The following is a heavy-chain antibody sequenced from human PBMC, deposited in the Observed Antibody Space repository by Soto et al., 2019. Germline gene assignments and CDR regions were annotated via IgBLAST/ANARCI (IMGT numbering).Heavy chain of an antibody. D-gene: IGHD6-25*01. J-gene: IGHJ6*02. CDR2: IYYSGST. CDR1: GGSISSVGHY. Sequence: QVQLQESGPGLVKPSQTLSLTCSVPGGSISSVGHYWTWIRQQPGKGLEWIGYIYYSGSTDYNPSLNSRVTISVDRSKNQISRNLSSVTAADTAIYYGARESGGYDSSTRYGLDVWGQGTTVTVSS. V-gene: IGHV4-31*03. CDR3: ARESGGYDSSTRYGLDV.